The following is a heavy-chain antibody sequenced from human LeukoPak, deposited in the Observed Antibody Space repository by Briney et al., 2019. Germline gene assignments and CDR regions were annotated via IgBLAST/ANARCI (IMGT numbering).Heavy chain of an antibody. CDR1: GYTFTSYG. CDR2: ISAYNGNT. CDR3: ARVPVDTAMVTGYYYYYMDV. V-gene: IGHV1-18*01. Sequence: ASVKVSCKASGYTFTSYGISWVRQAPGQGLEWMGWISAYNGNTNYAQKLQGRVTMTTDTSTSTAYMELRSLRSDDTAVYYCARVPVDTAMVTGYYYYYMDVWGKGTTVTVSS. J-gene: IGHJ6*03. D-gene: IGHD5-18*01.